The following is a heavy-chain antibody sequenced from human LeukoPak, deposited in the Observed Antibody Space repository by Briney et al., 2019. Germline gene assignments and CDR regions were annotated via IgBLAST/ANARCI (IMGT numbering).Heavy chain of an antibody. D-gene: IGHD1-1*01. CDR2: IYYSGST. CDR1: GGSISSYY. Sequence: SETLSLTCTVSGGSISSYYWSWIRQPPGKGLEWIGYIYYSGSTKYNPSSNSRVTMSVDTSKNQISLKLSSVTAADTAVYFCAREGTTGWAFWGQGTLVTVSS. V-gene: IGHV4-59*01. J-gene: IGHJ4*02. CDR3: AREGTTGWAF.